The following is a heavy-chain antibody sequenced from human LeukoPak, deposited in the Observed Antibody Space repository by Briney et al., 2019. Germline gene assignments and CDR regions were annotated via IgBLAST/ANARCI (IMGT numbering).Heavy chain of an antibody. D-gene: IGHD2-2*01. V-gene: IGHV1-2*02. CDR1: GYTFTGYY. CDR2: INPNSGGT. CDR3: ARDQGLTPHYASTHGDY. J-gene: IGHJ4*02. Sequence: ASVKVSCKASGYTFTGYYMHWVRQAPGQGLEWMGWINPNSGGTNYAQKFQGRVTMTRDTSISTAYMELSRLRSDDTAVYYCARDQGLTPHYASTHGDYWGQGTLVTVSS.